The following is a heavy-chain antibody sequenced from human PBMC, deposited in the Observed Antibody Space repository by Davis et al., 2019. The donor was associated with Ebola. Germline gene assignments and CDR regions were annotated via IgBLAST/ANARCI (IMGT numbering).Heavy chain of an antibody. V-gene: IGHV4-31*02. CDR3: ARDVGSGDYVDF. J-gene: IGHJ4*02. CDR2: IYYSGST. D-gene: IGHD1-1*01. Sequence: TWVRQAPWKGLEWIGYIYYSGSTQYNPSLNSRATISLQTSENQFSLRLNSVTAADTAVYFCARDVGSGDYVDFWGQGTLVTVSS.